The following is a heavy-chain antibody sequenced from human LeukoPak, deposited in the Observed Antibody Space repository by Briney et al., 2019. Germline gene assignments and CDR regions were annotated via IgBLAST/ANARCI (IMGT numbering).Heavy chain of an antibody. CDR2: INPNIGVT. CDR3: ARAYYYGSGSYGDY. V-gene: IGHV1-2*02. D-gene: IGHD3-10*01. CDR1: GYTFPGYY. J-gene: IGHJ4*02. Sequence: ASVKVSCKASGYTFPGYYIHWVRQAPGQGLECMGWINPNIGVTNYAQKFQGRVTMTRDTSISTAYMELSRLRSDDTAVYYCARAYYYGSGSYGDYWGQGTLVTVSS.